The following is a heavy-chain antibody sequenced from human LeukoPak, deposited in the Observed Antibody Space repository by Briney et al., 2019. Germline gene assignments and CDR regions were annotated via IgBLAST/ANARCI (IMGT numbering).Heavy chain of an antibody. Sequence: GGSLRLSCAASGFTFSNYSMNWVRQAPGKGLEWVSSISSSSSYIYYADSVKGRFTISRDNAKNSLYLQMNSLRAEDTAVYYCAELGITMIGGVWGKGTTVTISS. J-gene: IGHJ6*04. CDR1: GFTFSNYS. V-gene: IGHV3-21*01. CDR2: ISSSSSYI. CDR3: AELGITMIGGV. D-gene: IGHD3-10*02.